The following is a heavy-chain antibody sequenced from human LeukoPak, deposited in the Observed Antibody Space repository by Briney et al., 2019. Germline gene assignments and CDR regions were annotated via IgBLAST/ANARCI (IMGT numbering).Heavy chain of an antibody. CDR1: GGSIRSSC. CDR2: IYYSGST. V-gene: IGHV4-59*01. J-gene: IGHJ4*02. CDR3: GGGGGYNSYLDY. Sequence: PSETLSLTCTVSGGSIRSSCWSWIRQPPGKGLEWIGYIYYSGSTNYNPPLKSRVTISVDTSKNQLSLKLSSVTAADTAVYYWGGGGGYNSYLDYWGQGTLVTVPS. D-gene: IGHD5-24*01.